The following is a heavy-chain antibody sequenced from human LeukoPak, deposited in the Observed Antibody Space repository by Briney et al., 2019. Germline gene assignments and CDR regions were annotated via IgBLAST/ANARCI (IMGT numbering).Heavy chain of an antibody. CDR3: ARVKSDSVWGSYLTQMYSFDY. CDR1: GFTFSSYW. V-gene: IGHV3-74*01. D-gene: IGHD3-16*02. Sequence: GGSLRLSCAASGFTFSSYWMHWVRQAPGKGLVWVSRINSDGSSTSYADSVKGRFTISRDNAKNTLYLQMNSLRAEDTAVYYCARVKSDSVWGSYLTQMYSFDYGAQEPLVTVS. CDR2: INSDGSST. J-gene: IGHJ4*02.